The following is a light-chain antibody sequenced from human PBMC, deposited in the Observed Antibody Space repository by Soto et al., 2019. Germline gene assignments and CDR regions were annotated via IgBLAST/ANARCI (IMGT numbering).Light chain of an antibody. V-gene: IGKV3-20*01. J-gene: IGKJ1*01. CDR2: GAS. CDR3: QQAWT. Sequence: EIVLTQSPGTLSLSPGERATLSCRASQSVSSSYLAWYRQTPGQAPRLPIYGASTRATGIPARFSGSGSGTEFTLTISSLQPDDFATYYCQQAWTFGQGTKVDIK. CDR1: QSVSSSY.